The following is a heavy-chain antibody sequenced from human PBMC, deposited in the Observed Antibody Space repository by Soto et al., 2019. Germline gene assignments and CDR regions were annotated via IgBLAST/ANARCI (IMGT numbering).Heavy chain of an antibody. CDR3: ATRIGNIGWYWLDT. V-gene: IGHV1-58*01. D-gene: IGHD6-19*01. CDR2: IVLGNGNT. J-gene: IGHJ5*02. Sequence: QMRLVQSGPEVKRPGTSLKVSCKASGFTFSSSAVQWVRQARGQGLEWIGWIVLGNGNTNYAQKFQERVTITRDMSTSTAYMEVRSLTFEDTAVYYCATRIGNIGWYWLDTWGQGTLVTVSS. CDR1: GFTFSSSA.